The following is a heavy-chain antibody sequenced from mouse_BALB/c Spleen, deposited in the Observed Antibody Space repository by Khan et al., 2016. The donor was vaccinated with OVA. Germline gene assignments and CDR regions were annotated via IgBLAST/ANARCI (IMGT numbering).Heavy chain of an antibody. J-gene: IGHJ3*01. CDR1: GFSLTTYG. V-gene: IGHV2-2*02. CDR3: ARNYDYDEGLAY. CDR2: IWSGGST. Sequence: QVQLKESGPGLVQPSQSLSITCTVSGFSLTTYGVHWVRQSPGKGLEWLGVIWSGGSTDYNAAFISRLSISKDSSKSQVFFKMNSLQVNDTAIYYCARNYDYDEGLAYWGQGTLFTVSA. D-gene: IGHD2-4*01.